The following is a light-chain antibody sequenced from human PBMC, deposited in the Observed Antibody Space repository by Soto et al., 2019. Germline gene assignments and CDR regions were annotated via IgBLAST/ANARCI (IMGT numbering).Light chain of an antibody. J-gene: IGLJ2*01. Sequence: QSVLTQPPSASGTPGQRVTISCSGNDSNLGNNNVNWYQQVPGTAPKLLMYTNNQRPSGVPVRFSGSKSGTSASLAISGLQSEDEADYYCATWDDSLNGVVFGGGTKLTVL. CDR3: ATWDDSLNGVV. V-gene: IGLV1-44*01. CDR1: DSNLGNNN. CDR2: TNN.